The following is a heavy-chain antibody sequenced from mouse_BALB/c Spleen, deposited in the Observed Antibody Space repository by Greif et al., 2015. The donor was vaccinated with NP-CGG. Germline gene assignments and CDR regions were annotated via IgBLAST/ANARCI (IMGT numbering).Heavy chain of an antibody. CDR3: TRGRRRDFDF. CDR2: INPSNGGA. CDR1: GYTFISYY. J-gene: IGHJ2*01. V-gene: IGHV1-53*01. Sequence: VQLQQSGAELVKPGASVKLSCKASGYTFISYYMYWVKQRPGQGLEWIGEINPSNGGANLNEKFKSKATLTVDKSSSTAYMHLSSLTSEDSAVHFCTRGRRRDFDFWGQGTTLTVSS. D-gene: IGHD1-2*01.